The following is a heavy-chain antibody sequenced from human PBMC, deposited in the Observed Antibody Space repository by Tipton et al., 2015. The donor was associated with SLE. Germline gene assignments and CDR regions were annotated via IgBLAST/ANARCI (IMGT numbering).Heavy chain of an antibody. CDR3: ATPGYGMDV. V-gene: IGHV4-31*03. CDR1: GGSISSGGYY. J-gene: IGHJ6*02. CDR2: SYYSGST. Sequence: TLSLTCTVSGGSISSGGYYWSWIRQQPGKGLEWIGFSYYSGSTYYNPSLESRVTISLDTSKNHFSLKLTSVTAADTAVYYCATPGYGMDVWGRGTTVTVSS.